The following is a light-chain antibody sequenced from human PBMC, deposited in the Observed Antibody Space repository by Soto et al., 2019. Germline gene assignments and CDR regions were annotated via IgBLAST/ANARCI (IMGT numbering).Light chain of an antibody. J-gene: IGKJ4*01. Sequence: DIVMNQSPLSLPVTPGEPASISCRSSQSLLHSNGYNYLDWYLQKPGQSPQLLIYLGSNRASGVPDRFSGSGSGTDFTLKISRVEAEDVGVYYCMQALHTPLTFGGGTKVDI. CDR3: MQALHTPLT. V-gene: IGKV2-28*01. CDR1: QSLLHSNGYNY. CDR2: LGS.